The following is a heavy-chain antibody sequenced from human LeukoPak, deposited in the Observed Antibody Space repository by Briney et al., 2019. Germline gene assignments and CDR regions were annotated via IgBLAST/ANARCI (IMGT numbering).Heavy chain of an antibody. Sequence: GGSLRLSCAASGFTFDDYAMHWVRQAPGKGLEWVSGISWNSGSIGYADSVKGRFTISRDNAKNSLYLQMNSLRAEDTALYYCAKDREAADPWYYFDYWGQGTLVTVSS. V-gene: IGHV3-9*01. J-gene: IGHJ4*02. D-gene: IGHD6-13*01. CDR1: GFTFDDYA. CDR2: ISWNSGSI. CDR3: AKDREAADPWYYFDY.